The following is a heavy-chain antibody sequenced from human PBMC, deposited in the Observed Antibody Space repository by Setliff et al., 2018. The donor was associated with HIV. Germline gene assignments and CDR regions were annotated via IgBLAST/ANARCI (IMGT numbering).Heavy chain of an antibody. CDR3: ARHVGISIGGTRGDFDC. V-gene: IGHV4-4*09. J-gene: IGHJ4*02. D-gene: IGHD6-13*01. CDR1: GGSMSPYY. Sequence: PSETLSLTCTVSGGSMSPYYWSWIRQPPGKGLEWIGYIFSSGSTNYNPSLKSRVTISVDTSKNQFSLRLSSVTAAETAMYYCARHVGISIGGTRGDFDCWGQGTQVTVSS. CDR2: IFSSGST.